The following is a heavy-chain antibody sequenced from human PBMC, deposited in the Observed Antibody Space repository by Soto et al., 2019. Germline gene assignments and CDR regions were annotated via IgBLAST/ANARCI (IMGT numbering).Heavy chain of an antibody. CDR3: ARGSGSLDCSSTSCYDWFDP. CDR2: IYYSGST. V-gene: IGHV4-31*03. J-gene: IGHJ5*02. Sequence: SETLSLTCTVSGGSISSGGYYWSWIRQHPGKGLERIGYIYYSGSTYYNPSLKSRVTISVDTSKNQFSLKLSSVTAADTAVYYCARGSGSLDCSSTSCYDWFDPWGQGTLVTVSS. D-gene: IGHD2-2*01. CDR1: GGSISSGGYY.